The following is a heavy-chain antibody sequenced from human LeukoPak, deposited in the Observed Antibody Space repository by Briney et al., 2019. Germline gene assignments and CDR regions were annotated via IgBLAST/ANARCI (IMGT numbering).Heavy chain of an antibody. J-gene: IGHJ4*02. CDR1: GYTFTSYY. Sequence: GASVKVSCKASGYTFTSYYMHWVRQAPGQGLEWMGIINPSGGSTSYAQKFQGRVTMTRDTSTSTVYMELSSLRSEDTAVYYRARARYYVAVAGDLDYWGQGTLVTVSS. CDR2: INPSGGST. CDR3: ARARYYVAVAGDLDY. D-gene: IGHD6-19*01. V-gene: IGHV1-46*01.